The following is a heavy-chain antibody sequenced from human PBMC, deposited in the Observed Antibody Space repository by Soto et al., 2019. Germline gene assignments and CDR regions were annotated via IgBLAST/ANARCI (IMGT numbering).Heavy chain of an antibody. CDR3: AGIIYFPGMDV. CDR1: GDSVSSSSGA. V-gene: IGHV6-1*01. Sequence: SQTLSLTCVISGDSVSSSSGAWNWIRQSPSRGLEWLGRTYYRSKWINEYAVSVESRISINPDTSKNHFSLHLYSVTPEDTAVYYCAGIIYFPGMDVWGQGTPVTVYS. CDR2: TYYRSKWIN. J-gene: IGHJ6*02. D-gene: IGHD3-9*01.